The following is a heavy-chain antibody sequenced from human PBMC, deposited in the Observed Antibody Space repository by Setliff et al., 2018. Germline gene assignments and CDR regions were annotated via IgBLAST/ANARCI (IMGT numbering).Heavy chain of an antibody. J-gene: IGHJ4*02. CDR3: ARVSLKTYYDFWSGYYDRYFDY. Sequence: PSETLSLTCTVSGGSISSGSYYWSWIRQPAGKGLEWIGRIYSSGSTKYNPSLKSRVTISGDTSKNQFSLKLSSVTAADTAVYYCARVSLKTYYDFWSGYYDRYFDYWGQGTLVTVST. CDR2: IYSSGST. D-gene: IGHD3-3*01. CDR1: GGSISSGSYY. V-gene: IGHV4-61*02.